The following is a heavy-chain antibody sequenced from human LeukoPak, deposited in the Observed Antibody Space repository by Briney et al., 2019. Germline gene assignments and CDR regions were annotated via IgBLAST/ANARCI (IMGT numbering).Heavy chain of an antibody. CDR2: IYYSGST. D-gene: IGHD3-3*01. V-gene: IGHV4-59*01. CDR3: ARDLRSYDFWSGSPYYYYYYMDV. CDR1: GGSISSYY. J-gene: IGHJ6*03. Sequence: SETLSLTCTVSGGSISSYYWSWIRQPPGKGLEWIGYIYYSGSTNYNPSLKSRVTISVDTSKNQFSLKLSSVTAADTAVYYCARDLRSYDFWSGSPYYYYYYMDVWGKGTTVTVSS.